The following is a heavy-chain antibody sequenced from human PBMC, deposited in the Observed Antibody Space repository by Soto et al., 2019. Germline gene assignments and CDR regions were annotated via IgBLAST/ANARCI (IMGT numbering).Heavy chain of an antibody. CDR3: ARDRGYKGWFDP. CDR1: GGSISSYY. V-gene: IGHV4-59*01. CDR2: IYYSGST. Sequence: SETLSLTCTVSGGSISSYYWSWIRQPPGKGLEWIGYIYYSGSTNYNPSLKSRVTISVDTSKNQFSLKLSSVTAADTAVYYCARDRGYKGWFDPWGQGTLVTVSS. D-gene: IGHD5-12*01. J-gene: IGHJ5*02.